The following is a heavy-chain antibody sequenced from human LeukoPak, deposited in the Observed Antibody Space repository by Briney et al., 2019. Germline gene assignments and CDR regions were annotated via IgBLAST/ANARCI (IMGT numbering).Heavy chain of an antibody. Sequence: GGSLRLSCAASGFTFSSYGMHWVRQAPGKGLEWVAFIRYDGSNKYYADSVKGRFTISRDNSKNTLYLQMTGLRAGDTAEYYCAKSLFTSATGTGRAFHIWGQGTMVTVSS. D-gene: IGHD1-1*01. J-gene: IGHJ3*02. CDR1: GFTFSSYG. CDR3: AKSLFTSATGTGRAFHI. V-gene: IGHV3-30*02. CDR2: IRYDGSNK.